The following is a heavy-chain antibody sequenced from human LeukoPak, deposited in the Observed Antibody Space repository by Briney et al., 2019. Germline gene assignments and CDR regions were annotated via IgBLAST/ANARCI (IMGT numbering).Heavy chain of an antibody. V-gene: IGHV3-30*03. CDR1: GFTFSSYA. CDR3: ARDRDLGVVTPWCDY. Sequence: GGSLRLSCAASGFTFSSYAMSWVRQAPGKGLEWVAIISYDGTVKYYGASVRGRFTISRDNSKNTVYLQMNSLRADDTAVYYCARDRDLGVVTPWCDYWGQGVLVTVSS. CDR2: ISYDGTVK. J-gene: IGHJ4*02. D-gene: IGHD2-2*01.